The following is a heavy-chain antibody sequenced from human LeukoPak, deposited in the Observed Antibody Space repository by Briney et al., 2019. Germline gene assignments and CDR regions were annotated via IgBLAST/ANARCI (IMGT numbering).Heavy chain of an antibody. V-gene: IGHV3-21*01. CDR2: ISSSSSLI. J-gene: IGHJ4*02. CDR3: ARGYSSSWYLD. CDR1: GFNFSSYS. D-gene: IGHD6-13*01. Sequence: GGSLRLSCAGSGFNFSSYSMSWVRQAPWKGLGFVSSISSSSSLIYYADSVKGRFTISRDNAKKSLSLQMNSLRADDTAVYYCARGYSSSWYLDWGQGTLVTVSS.